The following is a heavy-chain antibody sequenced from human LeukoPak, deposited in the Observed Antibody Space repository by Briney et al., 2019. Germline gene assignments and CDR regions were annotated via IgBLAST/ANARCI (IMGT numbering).Heavy chain of an antibody. CDR3: AKNGGSQCYSHLDS. Sequence: GGSLRLSCEASGFIFSDYWMSWVRQAPGKGLEWVSGTSGSGGSTYYAGSVKGRFTISRDNSKNTLYLQMNSLRVEDTAVYYCAKNGGSQCYSHLDSWGQGTLVTVSS. CDR2: TSGSGGST. V-gene: IGHV3-23*01. CDR1: GFIFSDYW. J-gene: IGHJ4*02. D-gene: IGHD2-15*01.